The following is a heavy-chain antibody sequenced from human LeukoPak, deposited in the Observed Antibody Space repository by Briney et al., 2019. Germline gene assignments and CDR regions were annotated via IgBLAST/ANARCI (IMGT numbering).Heavy chain of an antibody. CDR2: IFHSGST. CDR3: ARGIYYLIEY. Sequence: SETLSLTCAVSGYSISSGDYWGWIRQSPGKGLEWIGNIFHSGSTYHNPSLKSRVTISVDTSKNEFSLKLSSVTAADTAVYYCARGIYYLIEYWGQGTVVTVSS. J-gene: IGHJ4*02. D-gene: IGHD3-10*01. CDR1: GYSISSGDY. V-gene: IGHV4-38-2*01.